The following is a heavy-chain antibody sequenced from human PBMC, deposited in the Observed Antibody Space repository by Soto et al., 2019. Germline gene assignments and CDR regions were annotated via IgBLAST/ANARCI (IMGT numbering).Heavy chain of an antibody. Sequence: EVQLLESGGGLVQHGGSLRLSCAASGFTFSSYAMSWVRQAPGKGLEWVSAISGSGGSTYYADSVKGRFTISRDNYKNVLYMQMICLCSEDTPVYYCARGEVAVADMDNWGQGNLVTVS. CDR1: GFTFSSYA. CDR3: ARGEVAVADMDN. J-gene: IGHJ4*02. CDR2: ISGSGGST. D-gene: IGHD6-19*01. V-gene: IGHV3-23*01.